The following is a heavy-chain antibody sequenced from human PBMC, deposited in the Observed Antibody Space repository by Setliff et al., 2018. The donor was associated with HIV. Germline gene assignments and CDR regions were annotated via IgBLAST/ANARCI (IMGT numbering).Heavy chain of an antibody. CDR3: ARGRITIFRVTYYTKDAFDI. D-gene: IGHD3-3*01. J-gene: IGHJ3*02. Sequence: ASETLSLTCTVSGGSISSHYWSWIRQPPGKGLEWIGYIYYSGSTNYNPSLKSRVTISVDTSKNQFSLKLSSVTAADTAVYYCARGRITIFRVTYYTKDAFDIWGQGTMVTVSS. CDR2: IYYSGST. CDR1: GGSISSHY. V-gene: IGHV4-59*11.